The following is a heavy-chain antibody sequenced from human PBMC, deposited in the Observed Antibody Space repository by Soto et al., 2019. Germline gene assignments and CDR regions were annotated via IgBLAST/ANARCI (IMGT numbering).Heavy chain of an antibody. CDR3: ASLPYYDFWSGHGFSRDYFYMDV. D-gene: IGHD3-3*01. Sequence: SETLSRTFTVSGGSISIGGYYWSWIRQHPGKGLEWIGYIYYSGSTYYNPSLKSRVTISVDTSKNQFSLKLSSVTAADTAVYYCASLPYYDFWSGHGFSRDYFYMDVWGQGTTVT. CDR1: GGSISIGGYY. CDR2: IYYSGST. J-gene: IGHJ6*03. V-gene: IGHV4-31*03.